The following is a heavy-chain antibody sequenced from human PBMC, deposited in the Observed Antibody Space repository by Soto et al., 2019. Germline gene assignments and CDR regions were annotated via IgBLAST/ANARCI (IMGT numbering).Heavy chain of an antibody. D-gene: IGHD3-9*01. J-gene: IGHJ4*02. Sequence: QVQLVESGGDLVKPGGSLRLSCAASGFPFSDYYMSWIRQAPGKGLEWVSSIGSSSSYTNYADSVKGRFTISRDNAKNSLYLQTNSLRAEDTAVYYCARRRPTGYYNYWGQGTLVTVSA. V-gene: IGHV3-11*05. CDR3: ARRRPTGYYNY. CDR1: GFPFSDYY. CDR2: IGSSSSYT.